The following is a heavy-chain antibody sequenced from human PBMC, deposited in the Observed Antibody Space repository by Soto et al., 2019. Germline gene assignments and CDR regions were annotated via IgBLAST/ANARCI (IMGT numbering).Heavy chain of an antibody. V-gene: IGHV3-15*01. D-gene: IGHD3-9*01. CDR1: GFTFDDYA. CDR2: IKSKIHGGTT. J-gene: IGHJ3*02. Sequence: GGSLRLSCAASGFTFDDYAMHWVRQAPGKGLQWVGHIKSKIHGGTTDYAAPVKGRFTISRDDSRDTVYLQMNSLKSEDTGVYYCTTDGAYDILTGLSAFDIWGQGTMVTVSS. CDR3: TTDGAYDILTGLSAFDI.